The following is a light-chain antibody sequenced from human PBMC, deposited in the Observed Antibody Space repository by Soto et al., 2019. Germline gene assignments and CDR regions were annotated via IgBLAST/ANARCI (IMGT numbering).Light chain of an antibody. CDR3: QQYGSSGT. CDR1: QSVSNNY. CDR2: GAS. V-gene: IGKV3-20*01. Sequence: ETVMTQSPCTLSLYSGERSTLSCRSSQSVSNNYLAWYQQKPGQAPRLLIYGASNRATGIPDRFSGSGSGTDFTLTISILEPEDFAGYYCQQYGSSGTFGQGTKVDIK. J-gene: IGKJ1*01.